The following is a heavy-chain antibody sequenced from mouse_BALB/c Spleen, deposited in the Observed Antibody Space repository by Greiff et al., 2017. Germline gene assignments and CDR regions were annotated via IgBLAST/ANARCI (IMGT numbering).Heavy chain of an antibody. D-gene: IGHD2-1*01. CDR3: ARQGGNPSY. CDR2: ISSGGST. V-gene: IGHV5-6-5*01. CDR1: GFTFSSYA. J-gene: IGHJ3*01. Sequence: EVKLVESGGGLVQPGGSRKLSCAASGFTFSSYAMSWVRQTPEKRLEWVASISSGGSTYYPDSVKGRFTISRDNARNILYLQMSSLRSEDTAMYYCARQGGNPSYWGQGTLVTVSA.